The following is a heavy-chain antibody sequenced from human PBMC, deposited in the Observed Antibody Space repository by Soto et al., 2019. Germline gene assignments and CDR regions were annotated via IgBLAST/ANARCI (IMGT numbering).Heavy chain of an antibody. CDR3: ATGVPYCGGDCYSGNGFDL. V-gene: IGHV3-15*07. D-gene: IGHD2-21*02. CDR1: GFTFSNAW. Sequence: GGSLRLSCAASGFTFSNAWMNWVRQAPGKGLEWVGRIKSKSDSGTTDYAAPVKGRFTISREDSKNTLYLQMNSLKTEDTAVYYCATGVPYCGGDCYSGNGFDLWGQGTMVTVSS. CDR2: IKSKSDSGTT. J-gene: IGHJ3*01.